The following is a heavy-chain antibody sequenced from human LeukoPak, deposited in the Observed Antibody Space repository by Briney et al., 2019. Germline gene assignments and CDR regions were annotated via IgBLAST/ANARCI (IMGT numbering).Heavy chain of an antibody. D-gene: IGHD3-22*01. CDR2: IYYSGST. CDR3: ARLDSSGYYPTHYFDY. Sequence: SQTLSLTCSVSGGSISSGDYYWSWIRQPPGKGLEWIGYIYYSGSTYYNPSLKSRVTISVDTSKNQFSLRLSSVTAADTAVYYCARLDSSGYYPTHYFDYWGQGTLVTVSS. V-gene: IGHV4-30-4*01. CDR1: GGSISSGDYY. J-gene: IGHJ4*02.